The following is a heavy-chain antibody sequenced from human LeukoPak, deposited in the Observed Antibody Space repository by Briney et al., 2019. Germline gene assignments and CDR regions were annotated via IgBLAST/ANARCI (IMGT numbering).Heavy chain of an antibody. Sequence: ASVKVSCKASGYTFTSYGISWVRQAPGQGLEWMGWISAYNGNTNYAQKLQGRVTMTTDTSTSTAYMELRSLRSDDTAVYYCARGKDPFVVVVAATPFDYWGQGTLVTVSS. J-gene: IGHJ4*02. CDR1: GYTFTSYG. V-gene: IGHV1-18*01. CDR2: ISAYNGNT. D-gene: IGHD2-15*01. CDR3: ARGKDPFVVVVAATPFDY.